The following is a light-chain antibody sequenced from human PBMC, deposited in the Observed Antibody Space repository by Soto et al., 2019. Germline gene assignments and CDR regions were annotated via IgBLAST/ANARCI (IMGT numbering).Light chain of an antibody. CDR2: DVS. CDR3: SSYTTSSTPCV. V-gene: IGLV2-14*01. Sequence: QSALTQPASVSGSPGRSITISCTGNSSDFGAYNYVSWYQQHPGNAPKLMIYDVSNRPSGVSNRFSGSKSGNTASLTISGLQAEDEADYYCSSYTTSSTPCVFGNGTKVTVL. CDR1: SSDFGAYNY. J-gene: IGLJ1*01.